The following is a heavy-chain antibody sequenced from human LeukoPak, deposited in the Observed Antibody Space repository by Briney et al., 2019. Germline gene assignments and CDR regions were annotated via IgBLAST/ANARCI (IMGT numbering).Heavy chain of an antibody. J-gene: IGHJ6*03. V-gene: IGHV3-11*01. CDR1: GFTFSDYH. CDR2: VTGGGTG. D-gene: IGHD7-27*01. Sequence: PGGSLRLSCEASGFTFSDYHMSWIRQAPGKGLEWISYVTGGGTGYHADSVKGRFTISRDNVKNSVYLQMNSLRDDDTAVYYCARTGDGYYYYYMDVWGKGTTVTVSS. CDR3: ARTGDGYYYYYMDV.